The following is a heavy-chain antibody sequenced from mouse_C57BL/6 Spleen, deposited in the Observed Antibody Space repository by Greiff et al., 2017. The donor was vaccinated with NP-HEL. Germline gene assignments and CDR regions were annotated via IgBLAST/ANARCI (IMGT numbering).Heavy chain of an antibody. V-gene: IGHV1S81*02. Sequence: QVQLQQPGAELVKAGASVKMSCKASGYTFTSYWMHWVKQRLGQGLEWFAETNPTNGRTYYNEKFKSKAKLTVDKSSSTAYMLLSGPTFEDSAVYYCARIKKTVATYFDYWCQGTTLIVSS. CDR1: GYTFTSYW. CDR3: ARIKKTVATYFDY. D-gene: IGHD1-1*01. J-gene: IGHJ2*01. CDR2: TNPTNGRT.